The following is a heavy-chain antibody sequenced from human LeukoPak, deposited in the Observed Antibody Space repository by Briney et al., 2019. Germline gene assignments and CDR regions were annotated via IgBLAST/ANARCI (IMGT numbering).Heavy chain of an antibody. CDR1: GYSFTN. CDR3: GSWAGTPGGDFSGPLDF. Sequence: ASVTVSCKTSGYSFTNMHWVRQAPGQRLEWMGWINAGNGYTKYSQKFQGRVTITRDTSASTDYMELTSLRFEDTAVYYCGSWAGTPGGDFSGPLDFWGQGTLVTVSS. D-gene: IGHD2-15*01. V-gene: IGHV1-3*01. J-gene: IGHJ4*02. CDR2: INAGNGYT.